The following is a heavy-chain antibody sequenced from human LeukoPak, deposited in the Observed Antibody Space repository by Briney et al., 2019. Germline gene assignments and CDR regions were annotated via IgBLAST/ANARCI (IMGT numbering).Heavy chain of an antibody. V-gene: IGHV5-51*01. CDR2: ISPGDSNT. D-gene: IGHD3-10*01. Sequence: GESLKISCKGSGYSFTTYWVGWVRQMPGKGLEWMGIISPGDSNTRYSPSFQGQVTISADKPLSTAYLQWSSLKASDTAMYYCARLGPPHYTSGSYLDYWGQGTLVTVSS. CDR1: GYSFTTYW. J-gene: IGHJ4*02. CDR3: ARLGPPHYTSGSYLDY.